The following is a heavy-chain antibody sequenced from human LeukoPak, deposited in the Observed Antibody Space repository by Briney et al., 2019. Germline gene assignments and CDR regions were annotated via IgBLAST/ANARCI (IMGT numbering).Heavy chain of an antibody. D-gene: IGHD3-3*01. V-gene: IGHV4-30-4*01. J-gene: IGHJ6*02. Sequence: SETLSLTCTVSGGSISSGDYYWSWIRQPPGKGLEWIGYIYYSGSTHYNPSLKSRVTISVDTSKNQFSLKLSSVTAADTAVYYCARDSYYDFWSGPLGMDVWGQGTTVTVSS. CDR1: GGSISSGDYY. CDR3: ARDSYYDFWSGPLGMDV. CDR2: IYYSGST.